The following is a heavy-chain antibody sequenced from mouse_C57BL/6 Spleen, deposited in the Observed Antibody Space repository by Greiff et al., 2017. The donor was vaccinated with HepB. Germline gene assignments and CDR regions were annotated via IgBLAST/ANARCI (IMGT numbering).Heavy chain of an antibody. J-gene: IGHJ2*01. CDR1: GYAFSSYW. D-gene: IGHD1-1*01. V-gene: IGHV1-80*01. Sequence: VQLQESGAELVKPGASVKISCKASGYAFSSYWMNWVKQRPGKGLEWIGQIYPGDGDTNYNGKFKGKATLTADKSSSTAYMQLSSLTSEDSAVYFCATDYYGSSSPFDYWGQGTTLTVSS. CDR2: IYPGDGDT. CDR3: ATDYYGSSSPFDY.